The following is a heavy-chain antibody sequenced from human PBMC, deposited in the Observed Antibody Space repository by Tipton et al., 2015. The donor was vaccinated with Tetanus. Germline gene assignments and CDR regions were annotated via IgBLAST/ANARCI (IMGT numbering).Heavy chain of an antibody. V-gene: IGHV3-21*01. D-gene: IGHD5-24*01. CDR1: GFTFSIYT. CDR3: ATTGRERWLPMIFDS. J-gene: IGHJ4*01. CDR2: ISGTGNIV. Sequence: SLRLSCAASGFTFSIYTLNWVRQTPGKGLEWVSSISGTGNIVKDADSVRGRFTISRDNAKNSLFLQMNSLRVDDTAVYFCATTGRERWLPMIFDSWGRGTLVTVSS.